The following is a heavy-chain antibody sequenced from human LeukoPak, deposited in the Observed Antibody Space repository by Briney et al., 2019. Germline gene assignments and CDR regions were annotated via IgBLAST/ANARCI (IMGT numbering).Heavy chain of an antibody. CDR1: GYTFTSYY. D-gene: IGHD2-2*01. CDR2: INPSGGST. J-gene: IGHJ4*02. Sequence: ASVKVSCKASGYTFTSYYMHWVRQAPGQGLEWMGIINPSGGSTSYAQKFQGRVTMTRDTSTSTVYMELRNLTFDDTAVYYCARDGTSTDDYWGQGTLVTVSS. CDR3: ARDGTSTDDY. V-gene: IGHV1-46*01.